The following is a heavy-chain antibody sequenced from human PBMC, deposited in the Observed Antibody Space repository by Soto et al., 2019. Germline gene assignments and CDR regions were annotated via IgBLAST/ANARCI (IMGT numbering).Heavy chain of an antibody. V-gene: IGHV1-46*01. Sequence: ASVKVSCKASGYTFTSYYMHWVRQAPGQGLEWMGIINPSGGSTSYAQKFQGRVTMTRDTSTSTVYMELSSLRSEDTAVYYCASISLINYDFWSGYPTYYYGMDVWGQGTTVTVSS. CDR1: GYTFTSYY. D-gene: IGHD3-3*01. J-gene: IGHJ6*02. CDR3: ASISLINYDFWSGYPTYYYGMDV. CDR2: INPSGGST.